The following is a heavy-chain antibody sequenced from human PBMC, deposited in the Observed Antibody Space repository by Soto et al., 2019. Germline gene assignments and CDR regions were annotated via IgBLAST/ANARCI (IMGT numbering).Heavy chain of an antibody. D-gene: IGHD2-21*01. CDR3: TRGRSMIANDDFEY. CDR1: GFAVSSYS. CDR2: MSFDGNSK. J-gene: IGHJ4*02. Sequence: PWGSLRLSCSASGFAVSSYSMHWWRQAPGKGLEWVAAMSFDGNSKYFADSVKGRFKISRDTSKNTWSLEMESLGVEDSALYHCTRGRSMIANDDFEYWGQGTQVTVSS. V-gene: IGHV3-30-3*01.